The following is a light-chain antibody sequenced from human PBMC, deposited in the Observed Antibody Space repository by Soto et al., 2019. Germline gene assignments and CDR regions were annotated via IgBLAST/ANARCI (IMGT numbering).Light chain of an antibody. Sequence: QTVVTQEPSLSVSPGGTVTFTCGLTSGSVSTNYYPSWYQQTPRQAPRTLMYSTNTRSSGVPDRFSGSILGNKAALAITGSQADDDADYYCVLYMGSGLNVFGGGTQLTVL. V-gene: IGLV8-61*01. CDR1: SGSVSTNYY. CDR3: VLYMGSGLNV. CDR2: STN. J-gene: IGLJ7*01.